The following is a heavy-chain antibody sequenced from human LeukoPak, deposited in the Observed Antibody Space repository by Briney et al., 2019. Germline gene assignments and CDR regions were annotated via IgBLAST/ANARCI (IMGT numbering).Heavy chain of an antibody. D-gene: IGHD1-26*01. J-gene: IGHJ6*03. V-gene: IGHV3-48*01. CDR1: GFTFSTYS. Sequence: GGSLRLSCAASGFTFSTYSMNWVRQAPGKGLEWVSYISSSSSSTIYYADSVKGRFTISRDNAKNSLYLQMNSLRAEDTAVYYCARDPYSGGYGDYYYYYMDLWGQGTTVTISS. CDR2: ISSSSSSTI. CDR3: ARDPYSGGYGDYYYYYMDL.